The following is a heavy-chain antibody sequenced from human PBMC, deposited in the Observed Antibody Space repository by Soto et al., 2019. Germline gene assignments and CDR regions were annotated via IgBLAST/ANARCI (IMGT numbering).Heavy chain of an antibody. Sequence: SETLSLTCSVSGGSVSGHNWSWIRLPAGRRLQWVGRIYSSGTTNYNPSLKSRVRMSVDTDRNSFSLRLDSVTAADTAVYYCARIFDIAATGTAFDSWGPGVLVTVSS. V-gene: IGHV4-4*07. CDR3: ARIFDIAATGTAFDS. CDR1: GGSVSGHN. J-gene: IGHJ4*02. D-gene: IGHD6-13*01. CDR2: IYSSGTT.